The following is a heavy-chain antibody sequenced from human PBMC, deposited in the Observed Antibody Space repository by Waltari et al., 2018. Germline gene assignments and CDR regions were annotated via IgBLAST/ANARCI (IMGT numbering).Heavy chain of an antibody. D-gene: IGHD1-26*01. Sequence: QLQLQESGPGLVKPSETLSLTCTVSGGSISSSSYYWGWIRQPPGKGLEWIGSIYYSGSTYYNPSLKSRVTISVDTSKNQFSLKLSSVTAADTAVYYCARDSPGRYFDYWGQGTLVTVSS. J-gene: IGHJ4*02. CDR2: IYYSGST. V-gene: IGHV4-39*07. CDR1: GGSISSSSYY. CDR3: ARDSPGRYFDY.